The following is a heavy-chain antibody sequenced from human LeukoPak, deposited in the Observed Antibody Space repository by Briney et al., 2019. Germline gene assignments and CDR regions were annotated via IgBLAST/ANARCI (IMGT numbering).Heavy chain of an antibody. CDR1: GGSVSDYY. CDR2: IYHTGST. D-gene: IGHD7-27*01. J-gene: IGHJ4*02. Sequence: SSETLSLTCAISGGSVSDYYWSWIRQSPGKGLEWIGYIYHTGSTSYSPSLKSRVTISADTSQNQFSLKLSSVTAADTAVYYCASRKLGNDYWGQGTLVTVSS. V-gene: IGHV4-59*02. CDR3: ASRKLGNDY.